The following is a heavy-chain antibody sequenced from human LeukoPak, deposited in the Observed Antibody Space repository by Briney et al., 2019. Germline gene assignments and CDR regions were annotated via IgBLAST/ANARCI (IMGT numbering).Heavy chain of an antibody. J-gene: IGHJ4*02. V-gene: IGHV4-61*02. CDR3: ARDSAAGYSYDY. CDR2: IYTSGST. Sequence: SETLSLTCTVSGGSISSGSYYWSWIRQPAGKGLEWIGRIYTSGSTNYNPSLKSRVTISVDTSKNQFSLKLSSVTAADTAVYYCARDSAAGYSYDYWGQGTLVTVSS. D-gene: IGHD6-13*01. CDR1: GGSISSGSYY.